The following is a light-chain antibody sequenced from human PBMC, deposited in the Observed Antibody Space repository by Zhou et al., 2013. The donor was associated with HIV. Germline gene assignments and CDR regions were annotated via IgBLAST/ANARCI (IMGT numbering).Light chain of an antibody. J-gene: IGKJ2*01. CDR1: QSVSSSY. V-gene: IGKV3-20*01. CDR3: LQHNAFPYT. Sequence: EIVLTQSPGTLSLSPGERATLSCRASQSVSSSYLAWYQQKPGQAPRLLISGASSRATGIPDRFSGSGSGTEFTLTINSLQPEDFATYFCLQHNAFPYTFGQGTKLEI. CDR2: GAS.